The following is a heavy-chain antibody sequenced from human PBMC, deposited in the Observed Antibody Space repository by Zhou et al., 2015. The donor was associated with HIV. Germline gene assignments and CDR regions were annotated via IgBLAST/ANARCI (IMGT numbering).Heavy chain of an antibody. V-gene: IGHV1-69*01. J-gene: IGHJ6*02. CDR2: IIPIFGTA. Sequence: QVQLVQSGAEVKKPGSSVKVSCKASGGTFSSYAISWVRQAPGQGLEWMGGIIPIFGTANYAQKFQGRVTITADESTSTAYMELSSLRSEDTAVYYCARRSPLYDSSSWYGIEYYYGMDVWDQGTTVTVSS. D-gene: IGHD6-13*01. CDR3: ARRSPLYDSSSWYGIEYYYGMDV. CDR1: GGTFSSYA.